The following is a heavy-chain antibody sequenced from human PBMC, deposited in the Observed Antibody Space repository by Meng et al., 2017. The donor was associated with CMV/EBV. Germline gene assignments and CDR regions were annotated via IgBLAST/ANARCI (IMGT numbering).Heavy chain of an antibody. D-gene: IGHD2-2*02. Sequence: SVKVSCKASGGTFSSYAISWVRQAPGQGLEWMGGIIPIFGTANYEPKFQGRVTITTDESTSTAYMELSSLSSDDTAVYYCARGSCRSTSCYTPQPRLEYYYYYYGMDVWGQGTTVTVSS. CDR3: ARGSCRSTSCYTPQPRLEYYYYYYGMDV. V-gene: IGHV1-69*05. CDR2: IIPIFGTA. CDR1: GGTFSSYA. J-gene: IGHJ6*02.